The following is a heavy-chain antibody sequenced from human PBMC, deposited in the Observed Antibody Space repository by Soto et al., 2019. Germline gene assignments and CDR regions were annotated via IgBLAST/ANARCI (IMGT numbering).Heavy chain of an antibody. D-gene: IGHD3-22*01. CDR2: VYYSGSA. CDR1: GASISSSY. J-gene: IGHJ3*02. Sequence: SETLSLTCTVSGASISSSYWSWIRQSPERGLEWIGYVYYSGSANYNPSLKSRVTISVDTSKNQFSLKLSSVTAADTAVYYCARGYYDSSGQSNTFDIWGQGTMVTVSS. CDR3: ARGYYDSSGQSNTFDI. V-gene: IGHV4-59*01.